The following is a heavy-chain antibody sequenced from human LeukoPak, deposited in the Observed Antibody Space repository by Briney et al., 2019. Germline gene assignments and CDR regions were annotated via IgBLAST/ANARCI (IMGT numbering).Heavy chain of an antibody. CDR2: IIPIFGTA. J-gene: IGHJ4*02. CDR3: ARGLVVSGFDY. D-gene: IGHD2-15*01. V-gene: IGHV1-69*05. Sequence: PVKVSCKASGYTFTSYGISWVRQAPGQGLEWMGGIIPIFGTANYAQKFQGRVTITTDESTSTAYMELSSLRSEDTAVYYCARGLVVSGFDYWGQGTLVTVSS. CDR1: GYTFTSYG.